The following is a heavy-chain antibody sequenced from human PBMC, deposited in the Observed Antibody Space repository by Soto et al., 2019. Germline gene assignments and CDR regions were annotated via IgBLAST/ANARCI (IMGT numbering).Heavy chain of an antibody. D-gene: IGHD6-19*01. CDR3: ASNMAGTSPDKY. CDR1: GITFSSNW. V-gene: IGHV3-74*01. CDR2: INGVGSST. J-gene: IGHJ4*02. Sequence: GGSLSLSCAASGITFSSNWMHWVRQAPGKGLVWVSRINGVGSSTNYADSVRDRFTISRDNAKNTLYLQMNSLRAEDTAVYYCASNMAGTSPDKYWGQGTLVTVSS.